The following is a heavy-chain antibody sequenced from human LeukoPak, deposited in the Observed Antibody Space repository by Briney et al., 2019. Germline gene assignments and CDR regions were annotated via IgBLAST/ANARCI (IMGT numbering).Heavy chain of an antibody. CDR2: FFPIFGTA. Sequence: SVKVSCKASGGTFSSYAISWVRQAPGQGLEWMGGFFPIFGTANYAQKFQGRVTITADESTSTAYMELSSLRSEYTAVYYCARENCSGGSCQYYYYYYMDVWGKGTTVTVSS. D-gene: IGHD2-15*01. CDR1: GGTFSSYA. J-gene: IGHJ6*03. V-gene: IGHV1-69*01. CDR3: ARENCSGGSCQYYYYYYMDV.